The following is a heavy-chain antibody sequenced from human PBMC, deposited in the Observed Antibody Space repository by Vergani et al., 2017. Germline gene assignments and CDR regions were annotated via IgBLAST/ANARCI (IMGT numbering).Heavy chain of an antibody. J-gene: IGHJ4*02. Sequence: QVTLQESGPVLVKPTETLTLTCTVSGFSLSNARMGVSWIRQPPGKALEWLAHIFSNDEKSYSTSLKSRLTISKDTSKSQVVLTMTNMDPVDTATYYCARIMRVHDFWSGPTYFDYWGQGTLVTVSS. D-gene: IGHD3-3*01. CDR1: GFSLSNARMG. CDR2: IFSNDEK. V-gene: IGHV2-26*01. CDR3: ARIMRVHDFWSGPTYFDY.